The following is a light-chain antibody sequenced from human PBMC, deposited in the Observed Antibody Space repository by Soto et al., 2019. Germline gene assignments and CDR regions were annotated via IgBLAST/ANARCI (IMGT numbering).Light chain of an antibody. CDR2: GNG. CDR1: SSNIGAGHD. Sequence: QSLLTHPPSLSGAPGQRVTISCTGSSSNIGAGHDVHWYQHLPGTAPKLLIYGNGNRPSGIPDRFSGSKSGTSASLAITGLQAEDEADYYCQSYDTSLSGSEVFGTGTKVTVL. CDR3: QSYDTSLSGSEV. J-gene: IGLJ1*01. V-gene: IGLV1-40*01.